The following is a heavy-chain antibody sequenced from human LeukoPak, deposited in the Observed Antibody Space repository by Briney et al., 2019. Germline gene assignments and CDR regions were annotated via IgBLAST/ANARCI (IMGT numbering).Heavy chain of an antibody. Sequence: GESLKISCRGSGYTFTTHWVGWVRRMPGKGLEWMGLIYPGDSDTRYSPSFQGQVTISADKSINTAYLQWSRLKASDTAMYYCATSSRPYGSGTYSYDYWGQGTLVTVSS. J-gene: IGHJ4*02. CDR1: GYTFTTHW. V-gene: IGHV5-51*01. CDR3: ATSSRPYGSGTYSYDY. CDR2: IYPGDSDT. D-gene: IGHD3-10*01.